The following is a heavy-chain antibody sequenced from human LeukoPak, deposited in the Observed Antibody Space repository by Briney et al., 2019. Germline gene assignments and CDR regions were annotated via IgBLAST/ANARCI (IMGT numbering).Heavy chain of an antibody. CDR1: GGSISSSRDY. CDR2: IYYSGSA. J-gene: IGHJ4*02. D-gene: IGHD6-19*01. CDR3: ARHVEIAVAGPIDY. V-gene: IGHV4-39*01. Sequence: SETLSLTCTVSGGSISSSRDYWGWIRQPPGKGLEWIGSIYYSGSAYYNPSLKSRVTISVDTSKNQFSLKLSSVTAADTAVYYCARHVEIAVAGPIDYWGQGTLVTVSS.